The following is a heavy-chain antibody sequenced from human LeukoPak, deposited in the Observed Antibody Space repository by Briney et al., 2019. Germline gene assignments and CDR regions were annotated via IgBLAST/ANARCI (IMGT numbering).Heavy chain of an antibody. Sequence: GGSLRLSCAAPGFSFDDYAIHWVRQAPGKGLEWVSGISGSGGSTYYADSVKGRFTIARDNSKNTLYLQMNSLRAEDTAVYYCAKGNCRGTSCYSDYWGQGTLVTVSS. V-gene: IGHV3-23*01. CDR2: ISGSGGST. CDR3: AKGNCRGTSCYSDY. J-gene: IGHJ4*02. CDR1: GFSFDDYA. D-gene: IGHD2-2*02.